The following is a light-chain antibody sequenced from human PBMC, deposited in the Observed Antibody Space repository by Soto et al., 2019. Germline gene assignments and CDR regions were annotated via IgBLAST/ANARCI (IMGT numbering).Light chain of an antibody. CDR1: QSVLYSSNNEIY. J-gene: IGKJ3*01. Sequence: DIVMTQSPDSLAVSLGERATINCKSSQSVLYSSNNEIYLAWYQQKPGQPPKLLIYWASTRESGVPDRFSGSGSGTDFTLTISSLQAEDVAVYYCQQYYSTPFTFGPGTKVDIK. CDR3: QQYYSTPFT. CDR2: WAS. V-gene: IGKV4-1*01.